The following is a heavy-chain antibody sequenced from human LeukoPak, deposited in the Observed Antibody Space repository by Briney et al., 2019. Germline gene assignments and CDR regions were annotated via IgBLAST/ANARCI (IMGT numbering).Heavy chain of an antibody. J-gene: IGHJ4*02. CDR3: AKDMGPLGTIWLDY. CDR1: GFTFDDYA. Sequence: GGSLRLSCAASGFTFDDYAMHWVRQAPGKSLEWVSLISGDGASTYYADSVEGRFTITRDNSKNSLYLQVNSLTTEDTALYYCAKDMGPLGTIWLDYWGQGTLVTVSS. V-gene: IGHV3-43*02. CDR2: ISGDGAST. D-gene: IGHD3-3*01.